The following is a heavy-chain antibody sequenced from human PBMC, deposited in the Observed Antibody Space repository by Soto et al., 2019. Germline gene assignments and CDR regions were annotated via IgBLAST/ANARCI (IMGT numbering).Heavy chain of an antibody. CDR1: GGSISSGGYY. D-gene: IGHD6-13*01. J-gene: IGHJ3*02. CDR2: IYYSGST. CDR3: ARVGRGGVLGYSSSLGAFDI. V-gene: IGHV4-31*03. Sequence: QVQLQESGPGLVKPSQTLSLTCTVSGGSISSGGYYWSWLRQHPGKGLEWIGYIYYSGSTYYNPSLKSRVTVSVDTSKNQFSLKLSSVTAADTAVYYCARVGRGGVLGYSSSLGAFDIWGQGTMVTVSS.